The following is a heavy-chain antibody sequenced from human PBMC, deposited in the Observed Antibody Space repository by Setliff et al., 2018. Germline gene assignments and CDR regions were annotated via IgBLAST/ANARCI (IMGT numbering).Heavy chain of an antibody. CDR1: GYSFTSHY. J-gene: IGHJ4*02. CDR3: ARAGLAAAGRKGVFDH. Sequence: ASVKVSCKTSGYSFTSHYMHWVRQAPGQGLEWMGIINPGGLTSSSTQKFEGRVTTTRDTSTSTVYMELNSLTSDDTAVYYCARAGLAAAGRKGVFDHWGQGTLVTVSS. V-gene: IGHV1-46*01. CDR2: INPGGLTS. D-gene: IGHD6-25*01.